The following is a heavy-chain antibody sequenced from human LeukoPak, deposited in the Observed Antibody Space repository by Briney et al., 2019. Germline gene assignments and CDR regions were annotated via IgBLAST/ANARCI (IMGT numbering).Heavy chain of an antibody. Sequence: ASVKVSCKASGYTFTNYYLHWVRQAPGLGFEWMGIIDSRGGSTSYAQNFQGRVSMTRDTSTSTLYMELNSLSSDDTAVYYCARGLAGLDSSRYLSFAFDIWGQGTMVTVSS. CDR3: ARGLAGLDSSRYLSFAFDI. CDR1: GYTFTNYY. V-gene: IGHV1-46*01. D-gene: IGHD3-22*01. CDR2: IDSRGGST. J-gene: IGHJ3*02.